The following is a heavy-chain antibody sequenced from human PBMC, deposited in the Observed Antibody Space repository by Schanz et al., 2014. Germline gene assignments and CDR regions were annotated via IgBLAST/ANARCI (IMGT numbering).Heavy chain of an antibody. Sequence: EVQLVESGGGLVQPGGSLRLSCAASGFTFSRYWMSWVRQAPGKGLEWLANINQDGSEEYYVDSLNGRLTISRDNARNSLYLQMDSLRPEDTAVYFCAKDTGYCHGGACYCFEYWGLGILVTVSS. V-gene: IGHV3-7*04. CDR2: INQDGSEE. D-gene: IGHD2-8*02. CDR1: GFTFSRYW. J-gene: IGHJ4*02. CDR3: AKDTGYCHGGACYCFEY.